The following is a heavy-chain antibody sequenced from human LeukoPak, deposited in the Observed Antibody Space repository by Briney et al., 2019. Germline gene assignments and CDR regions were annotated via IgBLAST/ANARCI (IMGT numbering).Heavy chain of an antibody. CDR1: GFTFSTYS. Sequence: PGGSLRLSCAASGFTFSTYSMKWVRQAPGKGLECVSYISYSSSPIYYADSVKGRFTISRDNAKNSLYLQMNSLRAEDTAIYYCTRVGYIDEGIDYWGQGTLVTVSS. J-gene: IGHJ4*02. CDR3: TRVGYIDEGIDY. D-gene: IGHD5-24*01. V-gene: IGHV3-48*01. CDR2: ISYSSSPI.